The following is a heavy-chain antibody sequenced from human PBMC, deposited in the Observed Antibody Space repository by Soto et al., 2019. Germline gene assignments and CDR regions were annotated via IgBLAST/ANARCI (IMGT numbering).Heavy chain of an antibody. CDR1: GGSISSSSYF. Sequence: ETLSLTCTVSGGSISSSSYFWDWIRQPPGKGLEWIGNIYYSGSTYYNPSLKSRVTISVDTSKNQFSLKLSSVTAADTAVYYCARQGEVGATVFDYWGQGTLVTVSS. D-gene: IGHD1-26*01. CDR3: ARQGEVGATVFDY. CDR2: IYYSGST. V-gene: IGHV4-39*01. J-gene: IGHJ4*02.